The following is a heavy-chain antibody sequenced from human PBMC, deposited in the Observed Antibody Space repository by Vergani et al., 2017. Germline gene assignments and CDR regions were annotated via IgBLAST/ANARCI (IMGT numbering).Heavy chain of an antibody. J-gene: IGHJ5*02. CDR3: GRVADFYGLGSRLLDL. D-gene: IGHD3-10*01. CDR2: MYHSGST. Sequence: QVRLQESGPGLVKPSETLSLTCSVSGSSMSGYYWSWIRQPPGKELEWIGYMYHSGSTNYNPSLETRFTISGDTSKNQFSLKLNSVTAADTAVYYCGRVADFYGLGSRLLDLWGQGILVTVSS. CDR1: GSSMSGYY. V-gene: IGHV4-59*01.